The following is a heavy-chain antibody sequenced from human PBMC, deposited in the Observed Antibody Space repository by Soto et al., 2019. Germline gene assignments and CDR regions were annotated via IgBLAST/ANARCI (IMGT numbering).Heavy chain of an antibody. CDR1: GVSISIHY. CDR2: IYYSGST. V-gene: IGHV4-59*08. CDR3: ARRYCTNGVCSYFDY. J-gene: IGHJ4*02. D-gene: IGHD2-8*01. Sequence: PSETLSLTCTVSGVSISIHYCSWIRHPPGKVLEWIGYIYYSGSTNYNPSLKSRVTISVDTSKNQFSLKLSSVTAADTAVYYCARRYCTNGVCSYFDYWGQGTLVTVS.